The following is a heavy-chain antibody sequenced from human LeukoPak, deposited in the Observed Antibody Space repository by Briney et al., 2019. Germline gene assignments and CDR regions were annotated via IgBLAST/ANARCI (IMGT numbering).Heavy chain of an antibody. Sequence: SGTLSLTCAVSGGSISSSNWWSWVRQPPGKGLEWIGEIYHSGSTNYNPSLKSRVTISVDKSKNQFSLKLSSVTAADTAVYYCARVGWEVYYYGSGSYRAYFDYWGQGTLVTVSS. CDR1: GGSISSSNW. D-gene: IGHD3-10*01. CDR3: ARVGWEVYYYGSGSYRAYFDY. J-gene: IGHJ4*02. V-gene: IGHV4-4*02. CDR2: IYHSGST.